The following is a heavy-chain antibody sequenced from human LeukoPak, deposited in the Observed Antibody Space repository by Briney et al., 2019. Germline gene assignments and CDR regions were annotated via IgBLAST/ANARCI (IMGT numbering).Heavy chain of an antibody. V-gene: IGHV3-48*02. Sequence: GGSLRLSCAASGFTFSSYGMHWVRQAPGKGLEWVSYISSSSSTIYYADSVKGRFTISRDNAKNSLYLQMNSLRDEDTAVYYCAREGYSSSNWFDPWGQGTLVTVSS. D-gene: IGHD6-6*01. J-gene: IGHJ5*02. CDR3: AREGYSSSNWFDP. CDR2: ISSSSSTI. CDR1: GFTFSSYG.